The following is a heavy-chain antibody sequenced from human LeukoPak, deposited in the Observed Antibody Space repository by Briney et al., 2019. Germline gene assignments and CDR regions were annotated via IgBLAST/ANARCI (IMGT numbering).Heavy chain of an antibody. CDR2: IRSKAYGGTT. J-gene: IGHJ4*02. Sequence: PGGSLRFSCTGSGFTFGDYAMNWVRQAPGKGLEWVGFIRSKAYGGTTEYAASVKGRFAISRDDSKSIAYLQMNSLRTEDTAVYYCTRVIVATKDYWGQGTLVTVSS. V-gene: IGHV3-49*04. CDR3: TRVIVATKDY. CDR1: GFTFGDYA. D-gene: IGHD5-12*01.